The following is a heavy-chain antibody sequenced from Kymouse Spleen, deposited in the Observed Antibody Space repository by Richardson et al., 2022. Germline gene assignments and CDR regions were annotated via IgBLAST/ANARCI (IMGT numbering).Heavy chain of an antibody. V-gene: IGHV4-59*01. CDR1: GGSISSYY. Sequence: QVQLQESGPGLVKPSETLSLTCTVSGGSISSYYWSWIRQPPGKGLEWIGYIYYSGSTNYNPSLKSRVTISVDTSKNQFSLKLSSVTAADTAVYYCARGGQLWPFDYWGQGTLVTVSS. CDR3: ARGGQLWPFDY. D-gene: IGHD5-18,IGHD5-18*01. J-gene: IGHJ4*02. CDR2: IYYSGST.